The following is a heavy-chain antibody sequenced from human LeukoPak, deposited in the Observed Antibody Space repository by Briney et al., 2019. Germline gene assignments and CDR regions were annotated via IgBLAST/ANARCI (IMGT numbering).Heavy chain of an antibody. CDR1: GFTFTSSA. D-gene: IGHD1-1*01. CDR2: VSSNGVNT. Sequence: PGGSLRLSCSASGFTFTSSAMHWVRQAPGKGLEYLSGVSSNGVNTYYADSVKGRFTISRDNSKNTLYLQMSSLRAEDTAVYYCVKITSVTGGDCWGQGTRLTVSS. V-gene: IGHV3-64D*06. J-gene: IGHJ4*02. CDR3: VKITSVTGGDC.